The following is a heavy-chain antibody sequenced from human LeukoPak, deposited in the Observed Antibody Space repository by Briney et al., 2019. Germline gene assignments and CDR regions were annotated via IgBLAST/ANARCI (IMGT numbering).Heavy chain of an antibody. V-gene: IGHV3-30*02. CDR2: IRYDGSSK. CDR1: GFTFNSYG. J-gene: IGHJ6*04. Sequence: GGSLRLSCAASGFTFNSYGIHWVRQAPGKGLEWVAFIRYDGSSKYYVDSVKGRFTISRDNSKNTLYLQMNSLRAEDTAVYYCAELGITMTGGVWGKGTTVTISS. CDR3: AELGITMTGGV. D-gene: IGHD3-10*02.